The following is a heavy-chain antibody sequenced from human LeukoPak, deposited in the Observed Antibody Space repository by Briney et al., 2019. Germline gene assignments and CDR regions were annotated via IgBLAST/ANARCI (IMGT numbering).Heavy chain of an antibody. CDR2: ISATGGST. V-gene: IGHV3-23*01. CDR1: GFTFRNYA. CDR3: AKGWASGFDY. D-gene: IGHD1-26*01. J-gene: IGHJ4*02. Sequence: GGSLRLSCAASGFTFRNYAMSWVRQAPGKGLEWVSTISATGGSTYYADSVKGRFTISRDNSKNTLYVQMNSLRAEDTAVYYCAKGWASGFDYWGQGALVTVSS.